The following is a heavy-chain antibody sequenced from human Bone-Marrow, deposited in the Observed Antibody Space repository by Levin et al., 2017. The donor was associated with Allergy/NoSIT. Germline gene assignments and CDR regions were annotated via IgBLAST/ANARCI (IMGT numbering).Heavy chain of an antibody. CDR3: ARMGFGE. CDR1: GYRFSSYS. Sequence: ASVKVSCKASGYRFSSYSMHWVRQAPGQSLEWMGWINVATGDTKYSQSFKGRVSISRDTSANTAYLEVFALGSEDTAVYFCARMGFGEWGQGTLVTVSS. V-gene: IGHV1-3*01. CDR2: INVATGDT. D-gene: IGHD3-10*01. J-gene: IGHJ4*02.